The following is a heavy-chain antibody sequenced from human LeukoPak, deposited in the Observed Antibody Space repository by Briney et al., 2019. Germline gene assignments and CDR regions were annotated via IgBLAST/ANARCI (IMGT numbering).Heavy chain of an antibody. J-gene: IGHJ4*02. CDR3: ARRGNYGDFDY. V-gene: IGHV3-53*01. Sequence: GGSLRLSCAASGFTFSSYAMSWVRQAPGKGLEWVSVIYSGGSTYYADSVKGRFTISRDNSKNTLYLQMNSLRAEDTAVYYCARRGNYGDFDYWGQGTLVTVSS. D-gene: IGHD4-17*01. CDR2: IYSGGST. CDR1: GFTFSSYA.